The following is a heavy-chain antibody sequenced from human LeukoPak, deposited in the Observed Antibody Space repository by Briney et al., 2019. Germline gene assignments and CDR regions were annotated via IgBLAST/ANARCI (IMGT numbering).Heavy chain of an antibody. CDR1: GGSFSTYY. Sequence: SETLSLTCAVYGGSFSTYYWNWISQPPGKGLEWIGQINPSGTTNYTPSLKSRVTMSVDTSKKQVSLKLSSVTDADTAVYYCARVDKAMSAFDPWGQGTLVTVSS. D-gene: IGHD5-18*01. CDR2: INPSGTT. CDR3: ARVDKAMSAFDP. V-gene: IGHV4-34*01. J-gene: IGHJ5*02.